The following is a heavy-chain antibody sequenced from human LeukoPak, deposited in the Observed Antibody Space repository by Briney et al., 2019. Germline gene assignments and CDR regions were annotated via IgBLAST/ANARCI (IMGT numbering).Heavy chain of an antibody. D-gene: IGHD5-12*01. CDR2: LSSSSSTI. Sequence: GGSLRLSCAASGFTFSSYAMNWVRQAPGKGLEWVSFLSSSSSTIYYADSVKGRFTISRDNAKNSLYPQMNSLRAEDTAVYYCASGDSGYDSSFDYWGRGTLVTVSS. V-gene: IGHV3-48*01. CDR3: ASGDSGYDSSFDY. CDR1: GFTFSSYA. J-gene: IGHJ4*02.